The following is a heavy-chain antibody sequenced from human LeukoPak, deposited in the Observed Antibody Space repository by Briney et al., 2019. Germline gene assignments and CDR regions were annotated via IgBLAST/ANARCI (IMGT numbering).Heavy chain of an antibody. D-gene: IGHD4-17*01. J-gene: IGHJ4*02. CDR1: GFTFSSYA. CDR3: AKDLYGDYMIGY. CDR2: ISGGDGST. V-gene: IGHV3-23*01. Sequence: GGSLRLSCAASGFTFSSYAMSWVRQAPGKGLGWVSVISGGDGSTYYADSVKGRFTISRDNSKNTLYLQMNSLRAEDTAVYYCAKDLYGDYMIGYWGQGTLVTVSS.